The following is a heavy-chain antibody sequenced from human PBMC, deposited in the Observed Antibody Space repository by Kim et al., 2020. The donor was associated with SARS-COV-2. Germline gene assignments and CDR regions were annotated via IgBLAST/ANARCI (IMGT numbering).Heavy chain of an antibody. CDR3: ARVLDSSGRGKYYYYYYGMDV. CDR1: GFTFSSYA. V-gene: IGHV3-30*04. CDR2: ISYDGSNK. Sequence: GGSLRLSCAASGFTFSSYAMHWVRQAPGKGLEWVAVISYDGSNKYYADSVKGRFTISRDNSKNTLYLQMNSLRAEDTAVYYCARVLDSSGRGKYYYYYYGMDVWGQGTTVTVSS. J-gene: IGHJ6*02. D-gene: IGHD6-19*01.